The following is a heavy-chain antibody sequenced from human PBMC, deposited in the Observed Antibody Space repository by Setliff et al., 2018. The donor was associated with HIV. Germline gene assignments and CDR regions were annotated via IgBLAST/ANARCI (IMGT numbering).Heavy chain of an antibody. Sequence: QTLSLTCAISGDSVSSNTAAWNWTRQSPSRGLEWLGRTYYRSKWSNDYAVSVKSRITINPDTSKNQFSLQLNSVTPEDTAVYFCARGGDWDYNYYMDVWDKGTTVTVSS. D-gene: IGHD3-16*01. CDR3: ARGGDWDYNYYMDV. V-gene: IGHV6-1*01. J-gene: IGHJ6*03. CDR2: TYYRSKWSN. CDR1: GDSVSSNTAA.